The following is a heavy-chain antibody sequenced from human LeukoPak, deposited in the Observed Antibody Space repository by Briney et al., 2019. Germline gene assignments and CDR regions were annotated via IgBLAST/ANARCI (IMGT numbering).Heavy chain of an antibody. CDR2: INHSGST. J-gene: IGHJ3*02. CDR1: GYSISSGYY. V-gene: IGHV4-34*01. D-gene: IGHD3-16*01. CDR3: ARQGYHDYVWGSYEIDI. Sequence: SETLSLTCTVSGYSISSGYYWSWIRQSPGKGLEWIGEINHSGSTNYNPSLKSRVTISIDTSKNQFSLKLSSVTAADTAVYYCARQGYHDYVWGSYEIDIWGQGTMVTVSS.